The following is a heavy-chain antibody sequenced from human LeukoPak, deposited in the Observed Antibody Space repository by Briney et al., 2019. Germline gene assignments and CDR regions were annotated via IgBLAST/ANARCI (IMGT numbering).Heavy chain of an antibody. D-gene: IGHD4-17*01. V-gene: IGHV3-48*03. CDR3: ARDDYDYGDYRGFDY. CDR1: GFTFSSYE. CDR2: ISSSGSTI. Sequence: GGSLRLSCAASGFTFSSYEMNWVRQAPGKGLEWVSYISSSGSTIYYADSVKGRFTISRDNAKNSLYLQMNSLRAEDTAVYYCARDDYDYGDYRGFDYWGQGTLVTVSS. J-gene: IGHJ4*02.